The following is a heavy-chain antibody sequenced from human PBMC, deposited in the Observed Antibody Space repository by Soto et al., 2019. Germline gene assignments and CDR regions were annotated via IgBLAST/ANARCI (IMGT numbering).Heavy chain of an antibody. Sequence: QVQLQESGPGLVKPSETLSLTCSVSGGSIGSYYWSWIRQPPGKGLEWIGYIYYSGSTNYNPSLKSRVTISVDTAKPQFSLKLSSVPAAATAVYYCARGGWRQIDYWGQGTLVTVSS. J-gene: IGHJ4*02. CDR3: ARGGWRQIDY. D-gene: IGHD3-3*01. CDR2: IYYSGST. CDR1: GGSIGSYY. V-gene: IGHV4-59*08.